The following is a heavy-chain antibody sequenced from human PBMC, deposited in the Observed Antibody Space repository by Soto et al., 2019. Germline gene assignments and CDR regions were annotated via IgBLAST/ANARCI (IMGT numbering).Heavy chain of an antibody. J-gene: IGHJ3*02. CDR3: ARDPGPYCTNGVCYTGDAFDI. Sequence: GGSLRLSCAASGFTFSSYWMSWVHQAPGKGLEWVANIKQDGSEKYYVDSVKGRFTISRDNAKNSLYLQMNSLRAEDTAVYYCARDPGPYCTNGVCYTGDAFDIWGQGTMVTVSS. CDR1: GFTFSSYW. V-gene: IGHV3-7*03. D-gene: IGHD2-8*01. CDR2: IKQDGSEK.